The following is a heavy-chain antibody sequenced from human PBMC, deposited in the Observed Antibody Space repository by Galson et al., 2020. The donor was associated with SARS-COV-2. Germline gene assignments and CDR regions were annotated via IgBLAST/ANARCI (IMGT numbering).Heavy chain of an antibody. J-gene: IGHJ4*02. CDR1: GFTFTSYA. CDR2: IVVGRGDT. Sequence: SVKVSCKASGFTFTSYAVQWVRQARGQRLEWMGWIVVGRGDTNHAQRFEERVTITRDMSTSTAYMDLINLTSEDTAMYYCAAHPLGGEDYWGQGTLVTVSS. V-gene: IGHV1-58*01. D-gene: IGHD3-10*01. CDR3: AAHPLGGEDY.